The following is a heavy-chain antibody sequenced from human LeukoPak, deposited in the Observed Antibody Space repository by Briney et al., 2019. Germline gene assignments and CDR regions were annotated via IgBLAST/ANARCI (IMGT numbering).Heavy chain of an antibody. J-gene: IGHJ5*02. V-gene: IGHV1-8*01. CDR2: MNPNSGNT. Sequence: ASVKVSCKASGYTFTTCDINWVRQATGQGLEWMGWMNPNSGNTGYAQSFQGRVTMTRDTSTSTVYMELSSLRSEDTAVYYCAREYSTSNWFDPWGQGTLVTVSS. D-gene: IGHD2-2*01. CDR3: AREYSTSNWFDP. CDR1: GYTFTTCD.